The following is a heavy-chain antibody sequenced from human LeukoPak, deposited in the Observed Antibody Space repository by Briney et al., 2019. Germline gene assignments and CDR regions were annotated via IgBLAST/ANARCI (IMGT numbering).Heavy chain of an antibody. CDR1: GGSISSQY. CDR3: ARTSYHYNSGDYGWYFDY. Sequence: PSETLSLTCTVSGGSISSQYWSLIRQSPGKGLEWIGYIYYSGITKYSPSLKSRVTISVDTSKNQFSLRLTSVTAADTAVYYCARTSYHYNSGDYGWYFDYWGQGTLVTVSA. V-gene: IGHV4-59*11. CDR2: IYYSGIT. D-gene: IGHD3-10*01. J-gene: IGHJ4*02.